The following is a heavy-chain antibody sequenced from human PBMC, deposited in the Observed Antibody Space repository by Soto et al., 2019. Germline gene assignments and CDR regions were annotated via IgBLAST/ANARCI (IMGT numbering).Heavy chain of an antibody. Sequence: QVQLQESGPGLLKPSETLSLTCTVSGGSISSYYWSWIRQPAGKGLEWIGRIYTSGSTNYNPSLKSRVTMSVDTAKNQFSLKLSSVTAADTAVYYCARLRIAAAASNWFDPWGQGTLVTVSS. D-gene: IGHD6-13*01. CDR2: IYTSGST. V-gene: IGHV4-4*07. CDR3: ARLRIAAAASNWFDP. J-gene: IGHJ5*02. CDR1: GGSISSYY.